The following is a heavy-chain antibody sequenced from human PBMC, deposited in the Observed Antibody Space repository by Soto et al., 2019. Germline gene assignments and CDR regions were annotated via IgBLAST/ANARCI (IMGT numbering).Heavy chain of an antibody. D-gene: IGHD3-22*01. V-gene: IGHV4-39*01. Sequence: PSETLSLTCTVSGGSIGSSSNYWAWIRQPPGKGLEWIGSIYYSGLTYYNPSLKSRVTISGGTSKTQFALRLSSVTAADTAVYYCARQNSDSAGYYGFDYCGQGTLVTVSS. CDR2: IYYSGLT. CDR3: ARQNSDSAGYYGFDY. J-gene: IGHJ4*02. CDR1: GGSIGSSSNY.